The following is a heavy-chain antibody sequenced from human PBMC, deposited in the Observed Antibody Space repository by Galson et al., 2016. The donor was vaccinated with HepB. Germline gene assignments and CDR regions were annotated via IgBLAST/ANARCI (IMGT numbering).Heavy chain of an antibody. CDR1: GDYITSSY. V-gene: IGHV4-59*08. D-gene: IGHD1-20*01. J-gene: IGHJ5*02. Sequence: SETLSLTCTVSGDYITSSYWSWIRQPPGKGLEWIGYIYYRGTTNYNPSLKSRVTMSIDTSKDQFSLKLTSVTAADTAVYYCATYQWKTNFFDPWGHGTLVTVSS. CDR2: IYYRGTT. CDR3: ATYQWKTNFFDP.